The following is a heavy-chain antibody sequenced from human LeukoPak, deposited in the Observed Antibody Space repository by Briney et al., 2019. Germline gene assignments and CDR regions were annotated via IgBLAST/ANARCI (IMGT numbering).Heavy chain of an antibody. CDR2: IYYSGST. Sequence: SETLSLTCTVSGGSISSYYWSWIRQPPGKGLEWIGYIYYSGSTNYNPSLKSRVTISVDTSKNQFSLKLSSVTAADTAVYYCARALPQNNWFDPWGQGTLVTVSS. CDR3: ARALPQNNWFDP. J-gene: IGHJ5*02. CDR1: GGSISSYY. V-gene: IGHV4-59*01.